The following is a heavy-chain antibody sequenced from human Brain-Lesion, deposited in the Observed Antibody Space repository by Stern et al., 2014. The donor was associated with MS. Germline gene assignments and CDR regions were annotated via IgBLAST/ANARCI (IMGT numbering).Heavy chain of an antibody. CDR3: AHRRPHYASWDNGDFDY. J-gene: IGHJ4*02. D-gene: IGHD3-3*01. Sequence: QVPLKESGPALVTPTQTLTLTCTFSGFSLRTDGVGVGWVRQPPGQALESLAIIYWDNDKRYSPSLSSSLTITKDTYTHQVLLTMTNMDPVDTATYYCAHRRPHYASWDNGDFDYWGQGALVTVSS. CDR2: IYWDNDK. V-gene: IGHV2-5*02. CDR1: GFSLRTDGVG.